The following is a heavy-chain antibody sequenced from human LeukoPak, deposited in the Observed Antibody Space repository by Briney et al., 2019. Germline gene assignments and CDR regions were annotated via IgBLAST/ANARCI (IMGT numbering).Heavy chain of an antibody. D-gene: IGHD2-21*02. CDR3: AKSVWGDPADY. CDR2: ISYDGSNK. CDR1: GFTFSSYG. Sequence: GGSLRLSCAASGFTFSSYGMHWVRQAPGKGLEWVAVISYDGSNKYYADSVKGRFTISRDNSKNTLYLQMNSLRAEDTAVYYCAKSVWGDPADYWGQGTLVTVSS. J-gene: IGHJ4*02. V-gene: IGHV3-30*18.